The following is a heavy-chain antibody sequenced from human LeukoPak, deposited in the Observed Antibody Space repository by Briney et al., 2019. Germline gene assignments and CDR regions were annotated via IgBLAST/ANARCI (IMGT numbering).Heavy chain of an antibody. CDR2: IDPNSGGT. CDR1: GYTFADYY. CDR3: AREYCDRSGRKHAFEN. J-gene: IGHJ3*02. V-gene: IGHV1-2*02. Sequence: GASVKVSCKASGYTFADYYLHWVRQAPGQGLEWMGCIDPNSGGTKYPRKFQGRVTMTRDTSISTAYMELSRLRSDDTAMFYCAREYCDRSGRKHAFENWGQGTMVTVSS. D-gene: IGHD3-22*01.